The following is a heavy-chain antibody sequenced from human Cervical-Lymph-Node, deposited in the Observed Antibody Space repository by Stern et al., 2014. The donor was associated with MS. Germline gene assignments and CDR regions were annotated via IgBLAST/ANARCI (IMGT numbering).Heavy chain of an antibody. D-gene: IGHD2-2*01. V-gene: IGHV1-18*01. J-gene: IGHJ4*02. CDR2: ISTYDGNT. CDR1: GYTFTTYG. Sequence: VQLVESGVEVKKPGASVKVSCKAFGYTFTTYGISWVRQAPGQGLEWMGWISTYDGNTNYGQILQGRVTMTTDTSTSTAYMELRSLRSDDTAVYYCARDGGSAYQLLLGLDYWGQGTLVTVSS. CDR3: ARDGGSAYQLLLGLDY.